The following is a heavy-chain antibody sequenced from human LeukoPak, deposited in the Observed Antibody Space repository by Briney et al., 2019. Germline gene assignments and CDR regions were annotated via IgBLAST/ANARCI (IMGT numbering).Heavy chain of an antibody. CDR3: AKARTGIRYYFDY. CDR1: GFTFSSYG. CDR2: IWYDGSNK. J-gene: IGHJ4*02. V-gene: IGHV3-33*06. Sequence: GGSLRLSCAASGFTFSSYGMHWVRQAQGKGLEWVAVIWYDGSNKYYADSVKGRFTISRDNSKNTLYLQMNSLRAEDTAVYYCAKARTGIRYYFDYWGQGTLVTVSS. D-gene: IGHD3-10*01.